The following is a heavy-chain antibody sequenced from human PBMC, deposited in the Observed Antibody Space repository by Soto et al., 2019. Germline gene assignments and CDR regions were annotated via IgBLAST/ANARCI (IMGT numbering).Heavy chain of an antibody. CDR2: ISADGDTK. CDR1: GFTFSRNI. J-gene: IGHJ3*01. Sequence: QLQLVESGGGVVQPGRSLRLPCEASGFTFSRNILHWVRQAPGKGLGWLAFISADGDTKYYADSVKGRFTISRDNSKNTLFLQMNSLRREDTSVYYCLGGIGYSYGYHAFDLWGQGTMVTVSS. CDR3: LGGIGYSYGYHAFDL. V-gene: IGHV3-30-3*01. D-gene: IGHD5-18*01.